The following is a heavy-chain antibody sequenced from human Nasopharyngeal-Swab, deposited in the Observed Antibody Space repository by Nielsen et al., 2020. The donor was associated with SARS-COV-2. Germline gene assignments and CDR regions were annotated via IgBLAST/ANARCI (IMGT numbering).Heavy chain of an antibody. CDR3: ARSPYYDFWSGYYTRFDY. Sequence: WIRQPPGKGLAWVSSISSSSTYIYYADSVKGRFTVSRDNAKNSLYLQMSSLRTEDAAVYYCARSPYYDFWSGYYTRFDYWGRGTLVTVSS. V-gene: IGHV3-21*01. CDR2: ISSSSTYI. D-gene: IGHD3-3*01. J-gene: IGHJ4*02.